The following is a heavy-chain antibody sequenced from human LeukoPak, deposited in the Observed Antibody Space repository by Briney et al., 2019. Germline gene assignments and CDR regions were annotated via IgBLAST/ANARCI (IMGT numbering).Heavy chain of an antibody. J-gene: IGHJ6*04. CDR3: AKLRGRTPADYYYYGTDV. Sequence: GRSLRLSCAASGFTFSSYGMHWVRQAPGKGLGWVAVISYDGSNKYYADSVKGRFTISRDNSKNTLYLQMNSLRAEDTAVYYCAKLRGRTPADYYYYGTDVWGKGTTVTVSS. CDR1: GFTFSSYG. V-gene: IGHV3-30*18. CDR2: ISYDGSNK. D-gene: IGHD6-13*01.